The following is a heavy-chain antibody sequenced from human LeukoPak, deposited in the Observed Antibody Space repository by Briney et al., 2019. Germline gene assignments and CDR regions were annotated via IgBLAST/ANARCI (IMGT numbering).Heavy chain of an antibody. CDR1: GGSISSYY. V-gene: IGHV4-4*08. CDR2: IYTSGST. CDR3: ARARTVTHFDY. J-gene: IGHJ4*02. Sequence: SETLSLTCTVSGGSISSYYWSWIRQPPGKGLEWIGYIYTSGSTNYNPSLKSRVTMSVDTSKNQFSLKLSSVTAADTAVYYCARARTVTHFDYWGQGTLVTVSS. D-gene: IGHD4-11*01.